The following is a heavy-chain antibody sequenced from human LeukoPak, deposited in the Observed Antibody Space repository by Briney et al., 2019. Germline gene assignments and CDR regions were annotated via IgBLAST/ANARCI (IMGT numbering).Heavy chain of an antibody. CDR3: ARVLNPWFGEFAFDY. D-gene: IGHD3-10*01. V-gene: IGHV4-59*01. J-gene: IGHJ4*02. CDR2: IYYSGST. CDR1: GGSISSYY. Sequence: SETLSLTCTVSGGSISSYYWSWIRQPPGKRLEWTGYIYYSGSTNYNPSLKSRLTISLDTSKNQFSLKLSSVTAADTAVYYCARVLNPWFGEFAFDYWGQGALVIVSS.